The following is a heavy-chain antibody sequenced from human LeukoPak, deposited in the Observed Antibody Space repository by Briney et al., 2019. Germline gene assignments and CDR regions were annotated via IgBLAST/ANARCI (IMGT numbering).Heavy chain of an antibody. CDR3: ASLGGGSTVTTYLNY. D-gene: IGHD4-17*01. V-gene: IGHV1-18*01. Sequence: ASVKVPCKASGYTFTSYGISWVRQAPGQGLEWMGWISAYNGNTNYAQKLQGRVTMTTDTSTSTAYMELRSLRSDDTAVYYCASLGGGSTVTTYLNYWGQGTLVTVSS. J-gene: IGHJ4*02. CDR2: ISAYNGNT. CDR1: GYTFTSYG.